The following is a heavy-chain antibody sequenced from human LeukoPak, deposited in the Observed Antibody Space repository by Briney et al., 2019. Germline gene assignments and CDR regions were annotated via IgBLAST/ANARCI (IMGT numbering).Heavy chain of an antibody. CDR2: IYIGGTT. D-gene: IGHD1-26*01. CDR3: ARAQMGATQDFDY. J-gene: IGHJ4*02. Sequence: GGSLRLSCAASGLIVSDNYMSWVRQAPGKGLEWVSVIYIGGTTYYADSVKGRFTISRDISKNTLYLQMNSLRAEDTAVYYCARAQMGATQDFDYWGQGTLVTVSS. V-gene: IGHV3-66*01. CDR1: GLIVSDNY.